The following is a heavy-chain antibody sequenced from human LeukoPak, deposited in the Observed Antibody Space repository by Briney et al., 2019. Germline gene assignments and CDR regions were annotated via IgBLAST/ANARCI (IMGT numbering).Heavy chain of an antibody. V-gene: IGHV4-34*01. D-gene: IGHD1-26*01. CDR3: ARDTSGSHFDY. CDR1: GGSFSGYY. Sequence: SETLSLTCAVYGGSFSGYYWSWIRQHPGKGLEWIGEINHSGSTNYNPSLKSRVTISVDTSKNQFSLKLSSVTAADTAVYYCARDTSGSHFDYWGQGTLVTVSS. CDR2: INHSGST. J-gene: IGHJ4*02.